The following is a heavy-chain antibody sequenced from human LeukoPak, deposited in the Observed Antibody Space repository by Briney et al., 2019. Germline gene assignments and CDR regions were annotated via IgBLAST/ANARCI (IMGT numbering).Heavy chain of an antibody. CDR1: GLSVSSTY. CDR3: TRDRAGTQSWVEFDL. CDR2: IYTSGST. D-gene: IGHD3-10*01. Sequence: HPGGSLRLSCAASGLSVSSTYMSWVRQAPGKGLEWVSLIYTSGSTFYADSVMGRFTISRDNSKNTLFLQMNSLRAEDSAVYYCTRDRAGTQSWVEFDLWGQGTLVTVSS. V-gene: IGHV3-66*03. J-gene: IGHJ5*02.